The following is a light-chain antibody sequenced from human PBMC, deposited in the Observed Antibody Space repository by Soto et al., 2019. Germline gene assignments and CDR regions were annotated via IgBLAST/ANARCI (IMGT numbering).Light chain of an antibody. V-gene: IGKV1-5*03. CDR1: QSIDTC. CDR3: EQYNSYRA. J-gene: IGKJ1*01. Sequence: DIQMTQSPSILSASVGDRVTITCRASQSIDTCLAWHQQKPGKAPKLLISKASNLESGVPSRFSGSGSGTEFTLTISSLQPDDLATYYCEQYNSYRAFGQGTKVDI. CDR2: KAS.